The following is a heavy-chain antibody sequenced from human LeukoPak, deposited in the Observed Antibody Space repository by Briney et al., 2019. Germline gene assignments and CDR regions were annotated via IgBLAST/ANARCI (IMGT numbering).Heavy chain of an antibody. V-gene: IGHV4-59*01. CDR1: GSSISSIY. J-gene: IGHJ4*02. D-gene: IGHD6-13*01. Sequence: PSETLSLTCTVSGSSISSIYWNWIRQPPGKGLEWIGYIYYSGTTNYNPSLKSRVTISVDTSKNQFSLNLTSVTAADTAVYYCARYGGSSSWEIDYWGQGTLVTVSS. CDR3: ARYGGSSSWEIDY. CDR2: IYYSGTT.